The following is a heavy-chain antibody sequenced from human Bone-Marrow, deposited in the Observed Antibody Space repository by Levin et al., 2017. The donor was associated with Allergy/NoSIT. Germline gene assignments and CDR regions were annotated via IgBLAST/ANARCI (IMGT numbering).Heavy chain of an antibody. J-gene: IGHJ3*01. CDR2: ISGSGAGT. Sequence: GGSLRLSCEASGFTFSNYAMSWVRQAPGKGLEWVSSISGSGAGTYYGDSVKGRFTISRDSSKNTLFLQINSLRADDTAIYYCAKGKYDNRKPTHPFDFWGQGTMVTVS. D-gene: IGHD3-22*01. CDR3: AKGKYDNRKPTHPFDF. V-gene: IGHV3-23*02. CDR1: GFTFSNYA.